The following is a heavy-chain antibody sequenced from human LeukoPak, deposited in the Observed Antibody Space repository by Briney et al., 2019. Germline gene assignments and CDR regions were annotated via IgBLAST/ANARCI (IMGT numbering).Heavy chain of an antibody. J-gene: IGHJ4*02. CDR3: ARGSYSGYEAMFDD. CDR2: IYQSGST. V-gene: IGHV4-61*01. Sequence: SETLSLTCTVSGGSISSSSYYWSWIRQPPGKGLEWIERIYQSGSTNYNPSLKSRVTILVDTSKNQFSLNLRSVTAADTAVYYCARGSYSGYEAMFDDWGQGTLVTVSS. CDR1: GGSISSSSYY. D-gene: IGHD5-12*01.